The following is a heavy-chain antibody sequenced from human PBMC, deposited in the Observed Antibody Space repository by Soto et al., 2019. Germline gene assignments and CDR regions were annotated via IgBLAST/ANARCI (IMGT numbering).Heavy chain of an antibody. CDR1: GFSFSVYH. D-gene: IGHD2-15*01. CDR3: ARDSMFGSGRYYFDS. V-gene: IGHV3-48*02. Sequence: PGGSLRLSCATSGFSFSVYHMNWVRQAPGKGLEWVSYIDSRSSTIFYADSVRGRFTVSRDNAKNSLFLQMDSLRDEDTAVYFCARDSMFGSGRYYFDSWGQGALVTSPQ. J-gene: IGHJ4*02. CDR2: IDSRSSTI.